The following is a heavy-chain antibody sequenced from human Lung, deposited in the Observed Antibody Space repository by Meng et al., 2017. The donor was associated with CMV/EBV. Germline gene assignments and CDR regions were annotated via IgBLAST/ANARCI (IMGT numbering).Heavy chain of an antibody. CDR2: ITSGGWT. D-gene: IGHD2-2*01. V-gene: IGHV3-53*01. CDR1: GFTGSANY. Sequence: GESLKISCVASGFTGSANYMSWVRQAPGRGLEWVSFITSGGWTYYADSVKGRFTISRDNSKNTVYLQLNSLRDEDTAMYYCATRRSGGSVPGWDWGMDVWGQGTTVTFSS. CDR3: ATRRSGGSVPGWDWGMDV. J-gene: IGHJ6*02.